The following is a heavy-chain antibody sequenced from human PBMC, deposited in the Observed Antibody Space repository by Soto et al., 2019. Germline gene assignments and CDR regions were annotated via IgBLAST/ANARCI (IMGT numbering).Heavy chain of an antibody. V-gene: IGHV3-30*18. Sequence: GGSVRLSCAASGFTFSSYGMHWVRQAPGKGLEWVAVISYDGSNKYYADSVKGRFTISRDNSKNTLYLQMNSLRAEDTAVYYCAKDRAGGTLRFLEWLLPDYWGQGTLVTVSS. CDR3: AKDRAGGTLRFLEWLLPDY. CDR2: ISYDGSNK. D-gene: IGHD3-3*01. CDR1: GFTFSSYG. J-gene: IGHJ4*02.